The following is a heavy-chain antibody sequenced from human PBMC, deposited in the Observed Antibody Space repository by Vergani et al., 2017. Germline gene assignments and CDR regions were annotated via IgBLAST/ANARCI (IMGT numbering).Heavy chain of an antibody. CDR1: GFTFSNAW. Sequence: EVQLVESGGGLVKPGGSLRLSCAASGFTFSNAWMSWVRQAPGKGLEWVGRIKSKTDGGTTDYAAPVKGRFTISRDDSKNTLYLQMNSLRAEDTAVYYCVINGRKGVFDYWGQGTLVTVSS. CDR3: VINGRKGVFDY. J-gene: IGHJ4*02. V-gene: IGHV3-15*01. CDR2: IKSKTDGGTT. D-gene: IGHD1-14*01.